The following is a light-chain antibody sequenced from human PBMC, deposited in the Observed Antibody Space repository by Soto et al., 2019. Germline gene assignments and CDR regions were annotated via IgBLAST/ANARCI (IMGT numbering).Light chain of an antibody. J-gene: IGKJ1*01. V-gene: IGKV1-39*01. CDR1: QSIGTY. Sequence: DIQMTQSPSSLSASVGDRVTITCRASQSIGTYLNWYLQKPGKAPKLLIYSTSRVQSGVPSRFSGRGSRTDFTLTITSLQPEDFATYYCQQSYSSPPTFGQGTKVEI. CDR3: QQSYSSPPT. CDR2: STS.